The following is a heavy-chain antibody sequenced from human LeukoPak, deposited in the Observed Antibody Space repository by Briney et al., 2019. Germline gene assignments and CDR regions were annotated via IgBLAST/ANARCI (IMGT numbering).Heavy chain of an antibody. CDR1: GFTFSDYY. D-gene: IGHD1-1*01. CDR2: ISSSGSTI. J-gene: IGHJ6*03. CDR3: ARVPPTGRFYYYYYMDV. Sequence: GGSLRLSCAASGFTFSDYYMSWIRQAPGKGLEWVSYISSSGSTIYYADSVKGRFTISRDNAKNSLYLQMNSLRAEDTAVYYCARVPPTGRFYYYYYMDVWGKGTTVTVSS. V-gene: IGHV3-11*01.